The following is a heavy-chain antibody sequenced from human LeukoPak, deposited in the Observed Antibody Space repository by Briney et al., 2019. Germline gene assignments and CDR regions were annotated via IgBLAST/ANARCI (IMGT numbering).Heavy chain of an antibody. D-gene: IGHD6-13*01. Sequence: SETLSLTCTVSGGSISSSSYYWGWIRQPPGKGLEWIGSIYYSGSTYYNPSLKSRVTISVDTSKNQFSLKLSSVTAADTAVYYCARVGSSSWYSEVYNYYYYMDVWGKGTTVTVSS. CDR3: ARVGSSSWYSEVYNYYYYMDV. J-gene: IGHJ6*03. CDR2: IYYSGST. CDR1: GGSISSSSYY. V-gene: IGHV4-39*07.